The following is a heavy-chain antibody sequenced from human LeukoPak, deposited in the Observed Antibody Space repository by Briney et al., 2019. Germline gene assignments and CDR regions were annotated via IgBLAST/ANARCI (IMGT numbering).Heavy chain of an antibody. CDR1: GFTFNSYS. J-gene: IGHJ4*02. Sequence: GGSLRLSCAASGFTFNSYSLNWVRQAPGKGLEWVSSISSSSSYTYYADSVKARFTISRDNAKNSLFLQMNSLRAEDTAVYYCATDLEVPAAKYFDYWGQGSLVTVSS. D-gene: IGHD2-2*01. V-gene: IGHV3-21*01. CDR3: ATDLEVPAAKYFDY. CDR2: ISSSSSYT.